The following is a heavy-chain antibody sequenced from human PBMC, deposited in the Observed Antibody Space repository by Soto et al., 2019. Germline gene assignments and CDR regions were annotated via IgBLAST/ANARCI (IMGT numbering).Heavy chain of an antibody. CDR1: GGSISSSSYY. V-gene: IGHV4-39*01. CDR3: ARVVRDYFDY. CDR2: IYYSGST. D-gene: IGHD3-10*02. Sequence: SETLSLTCTVSGGSISSSSYYWGWIRQPPGKGLEWIGSIYYSGSTYYNPSLKSRVTISVDTSKNQFSLKLSSVTAADTAVYYCARVVRDYFDYWGQGTLVTVSS. J-gene: IGHJ4*02.